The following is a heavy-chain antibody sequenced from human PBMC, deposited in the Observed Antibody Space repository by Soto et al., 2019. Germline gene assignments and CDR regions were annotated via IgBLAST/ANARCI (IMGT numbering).Heavy chain of an antibody. CDR2: ISYDGSNK. D-gene: IGHD3-22*01. V-gene: IGHV3-30-3*01. CDR1: GFTFRSYA. J-gene: IGHJ6*02. CDR3: ARGVSMIVVVITSNYYYGMDV. Sequence: GXSPRLSGAASGFTFRSYAMHWVRQAPVTGLEGVAVISYDGSNKYYADSVKGRFTISRDNSKNTLYLQMNSLRAEDTAVYYCARGVSMIVVVITSNYYYGMDVWGQGTTVTVSS.